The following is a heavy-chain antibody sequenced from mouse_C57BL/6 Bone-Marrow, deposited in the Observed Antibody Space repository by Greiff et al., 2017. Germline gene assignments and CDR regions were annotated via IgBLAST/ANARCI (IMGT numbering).Heavy chain of an antibody. CDR1: GYTLTSYW. Sequence: QVQLQQPGAELVKPGASVKLSCKASGYTLTSYWMHWVKQRPGQGLEWIGMIHPNSGSTNYNEKFKRKATLTVDKSSSTAYMQLSSLTSEDSAVYYCARSVFTTVDYWGQGTTLTVSS. J-gene: IGHJ2*01. CDR2: IHPNSGST. V-gene: IGHV1-64*01. D-gene: IGHD1-1*01. CDR3: ARSVFTTVDY.